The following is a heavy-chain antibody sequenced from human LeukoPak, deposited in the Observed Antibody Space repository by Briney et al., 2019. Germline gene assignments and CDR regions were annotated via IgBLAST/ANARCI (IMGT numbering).Heavy chain of an antibody. CDR3: ARDRFGYWYFDL. J-gene: IGHJ2*01. V-gene: IGHV4-59*12. D-gene: IGHD3-10*01. Sequence: PSETLSLTCTVSGGSISSYYWSWIRQPPGKGLEWIGYIYYSGSTNYNPSLKSRVTMSVDTSKNKFSLKLTSVTAADTAVYYCARDRFGYWYFDLWGRGTLVTVSS. CDR2: IYYSGST. CDR1: GGSISSYY.